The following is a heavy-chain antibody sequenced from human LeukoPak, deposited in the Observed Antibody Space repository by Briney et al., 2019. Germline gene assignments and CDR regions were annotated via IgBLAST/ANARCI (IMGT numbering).Heavy chain of an antibody. CDR3: ARDVTDAFDI. Sequence: MTSETLSLTCTVSGGSISSCYWSWIRQPAGKGLEWIGRIYTSGSTNYNPSLKSRVTISVDKSKNQFSLKLSSVTAADTAVYYCARDVTDAFDIWGQGTMVTVSS. CDR2: IYTSGST. J-gene: IGHJ3*02. CDR1: GGSISSCY. V-gene: IGHV4-4*07.